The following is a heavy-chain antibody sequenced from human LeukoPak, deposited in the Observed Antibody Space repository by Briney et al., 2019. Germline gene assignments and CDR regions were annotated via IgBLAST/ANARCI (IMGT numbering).Heavy chain of an antibody. J-gene: IGHJ6*03. V-gene: IGHV3-64*01. CDR3: VRGPGVTYYYYYYMDV. CDR1: GFTFNGYA. CDR2: ISGNGGST. Sequence: PGGSLRLSCAASGFTFNGYAMHWVRQAPGKGLEYVSAISGNGGSTDYANSVKDRFTISRDNSKNTLYLQMGSLRAEDMAVYYCVRGPGVTYYYYYYMDVWGKGTTVTVSS. D-gene: IGHD2-21*02.